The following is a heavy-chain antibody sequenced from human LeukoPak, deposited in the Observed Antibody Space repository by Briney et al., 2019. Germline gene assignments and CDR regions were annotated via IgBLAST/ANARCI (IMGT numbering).Heavy chain of an antibody. CDR2: IDPHGSET. J-gene: IGHJ4*03. Sequence: GGSLRLSCAASGFIFSNYWMSWVRQAPGKGLEWVANIDPHGSETQYVGSVKGRFTTSRDNAKNSLYVQMNSLRAEDTAIYYCARIWYFGDNNWRYFDYWGQGTLVTVAS. V-gene: IGHV3-7*01. CDR3: ARIWYFGDNNWRYFDY. CDR1: GFIFSNYW. D-gene: IGHD1-1*01.